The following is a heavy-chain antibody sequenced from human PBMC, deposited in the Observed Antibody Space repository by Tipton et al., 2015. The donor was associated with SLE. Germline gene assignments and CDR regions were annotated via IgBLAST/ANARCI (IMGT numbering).Heavy chain of an antibody. CDR3: ARALGVESDY. V-gene: IGHV3-7*01. CDR1: GFTFSTYW. Sequence: SLRLSCAASGFTFSTYWMTWVRQAPGKGLEWVANIKQDGSEKFYVDSVKGRFTVSRDNAKNSLYLQMNSLRAEDTAVYYCARALGVESDYWGQGTLVTVSS. CDR2: IKQDGSEK. J-gene: IGHJ4*02. D-gene: IGHD2-2*01.